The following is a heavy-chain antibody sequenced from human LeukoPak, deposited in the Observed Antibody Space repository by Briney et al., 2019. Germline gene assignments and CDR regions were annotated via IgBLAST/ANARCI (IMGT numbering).Heavy chain of an antibody. V-gene: IGHV3-64*01. Sequence: GGSLRLSCAASGFTFSSYAMHWVRQAPGKGLEYVSAISSNGGSTYYANSVKGRFTISRDNSKNTLYLQMGSLRAEDMAVYYCARGGSGVPYYYYYMDVWGKGPRSPSP. CDR2: ISSNGGST. D-gene: IGHD3-10*01. CDR3: ARGGSGVPYYYYYMDV. J-gene: IGHJ6*03. CDR1: GFTFSSYA.